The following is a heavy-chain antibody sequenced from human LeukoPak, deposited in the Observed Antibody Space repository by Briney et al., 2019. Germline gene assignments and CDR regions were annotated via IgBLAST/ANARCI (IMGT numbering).Heavy chain of an antibody. Sequence: GGSLRLSCAASGFTSSSYSMNWVRQAPGKGLEWVSSISSSSSYIYYADSVKGRFTISRDNAKNSLYLQMNSLRAEDTAVYYCARDRRNVAAAGQDYWGQGTLVTVSS. CDR2: ISSSSSYI. D-gene: IGHD6-13*01. CDR3: ARDRRNVAAAGQDY. J-gene: IGHJ4*02. V-gene: IGHV3-21*01. CDR1: GFTSSSYS.